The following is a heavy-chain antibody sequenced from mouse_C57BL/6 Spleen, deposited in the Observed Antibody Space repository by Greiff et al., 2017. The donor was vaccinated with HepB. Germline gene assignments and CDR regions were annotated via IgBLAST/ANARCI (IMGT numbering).Heavy chain of an antibody. CDR1: GFSLTSYG. Sequence: VQVVESGPGLVQPSQSLSITCTVSGFSLTSYGVHWVRQSPGKGLEWLGVIWSGGSTDYNAAFISRLSISKDNSKSQVFFKMNSLQADDTAIYYCARNGNYDYDVDYWGQGTTLTVSS. CDR2: IWSGGST. D-gene: IGHD2-4*01. CDR3: ARNGNYDYDVDY. J-gene: IGHJ2*01. V-gene: IGHV2-2*01.